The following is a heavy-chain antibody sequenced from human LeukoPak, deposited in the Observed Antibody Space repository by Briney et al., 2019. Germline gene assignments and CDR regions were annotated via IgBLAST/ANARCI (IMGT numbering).Heavy chain of an antibody. D-gene: IGHD5-12*01. CDR2: IYTSGST. CDR1: GGSISSYY. Sequence: SETLSRTCTVSGGSISSYYWSWLRQPPGKGLEGIGYIYTSGSTNYNPSLKSRVTISVDTSKNQFSLKLSSVTAADTAVYYCARHSGSGYDLTWFDPWGQGTLVTVSP. V-gene: IGHV4-4*09. J-gene: IGHJ5*02. CDR3: ARHSGSGYDLTWFDP.